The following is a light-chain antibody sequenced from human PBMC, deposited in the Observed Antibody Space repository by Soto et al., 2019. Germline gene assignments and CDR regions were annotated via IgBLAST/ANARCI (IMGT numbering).Light chain of an antibody. J-gene: IGKJ5*01. CDR2: GAS. CDR1: QSIPNRY. CDR3: QQYGGSPRIT. Sequence: EIVLTQSPGTLSLSPGERATLSCRASQSIPNRYLAWYQQRPGQPPRLLIYGASNRATGIPDRFSGSGSGTDFTLIINRLEPEDVAIYYCQQYGGSPRITFGQGTRLEIK. V-gene: IGKV3-20*01.